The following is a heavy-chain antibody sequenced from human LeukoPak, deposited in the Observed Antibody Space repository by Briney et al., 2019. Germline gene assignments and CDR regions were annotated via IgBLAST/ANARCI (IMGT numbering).Heavy chain of an antibody. J-gene: IGHJ4*02. Sequence: SETLSLTCTVSGGSISSYYWSWIRQPPGKGLEWIGFIYYSGSTNYNPSLKSRVTISVDTSKNQFSLKLSSVTAADTAVYYCARGVNYGDHYFDYWGQGTLVTVSS. V-gene: IGHV4-59*01. CDR1: GGSISSYY. CDR2: IYYSGST. D-gene: IGHD4-17*01. CDR3: ARGVNYGDHYFDY.